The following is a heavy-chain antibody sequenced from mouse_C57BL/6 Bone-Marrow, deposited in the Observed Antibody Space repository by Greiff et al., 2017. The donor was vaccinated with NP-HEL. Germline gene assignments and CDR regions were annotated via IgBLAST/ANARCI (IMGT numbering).Heavy chain of an antibody. CDR2: IYPRDGST. D-gene: IGHD1-1*01. CDR1: GYTFTSYD. CDR3: ASPLYYGSSYAWFAY. J-gene: IGHJ3*01. Sequence: QVQLQQSGPELVKPGASVKLSCKASGYTFTSYDINWVKQRPGQGLEWIGWIYPRDGSTKYNAKFKGKATLTVDTSSSTAYMELHSLTSEDSAVYFCASPLYYGSSYAWFAYWGQGTLVTVSA. V-gene: IGHV1-85*01.